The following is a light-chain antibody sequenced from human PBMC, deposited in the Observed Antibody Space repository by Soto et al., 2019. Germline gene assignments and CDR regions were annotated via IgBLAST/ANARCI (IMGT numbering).Light chain of an antibody. CDR1: QSVSNY. CDR2: GAS. Sequence: EIVMTQSPATLSVSPGERATLSCRASQSVSNYLAWYQQKPGQAPRLLIYGASTRATGIPARFSGGGSETDFTLTISSLQSEDFAVYYCQQYHNEPPFTFGGGTKVEIK. CDR3: QQYHNEPPFT. V-gene: IGKV3-15*01. J-gene: IGKJ4*01.